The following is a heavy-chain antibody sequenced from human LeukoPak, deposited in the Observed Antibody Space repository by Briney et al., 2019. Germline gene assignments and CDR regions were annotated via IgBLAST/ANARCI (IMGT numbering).Heavy chain of an antibody. V-gene: IGHV4-39*01. CDR3: ARRDCGGDCYWVHWFDP. CDR1: GGSISSSSYY. CDR2: IYYSGST. D-gene: IGHD2-21*02. Sequence: SETLSLTCTVSGGSISSSSYYWGWIRHPPGKGLEWIGSIYYSGSTYYNPSLKSRVTISVDTSKNQFSLKLSSVTAADTAVYYCARRDCGGDCYWVHWFDPWGQGTLVTVSS. J-gene: IGHJ5*02.